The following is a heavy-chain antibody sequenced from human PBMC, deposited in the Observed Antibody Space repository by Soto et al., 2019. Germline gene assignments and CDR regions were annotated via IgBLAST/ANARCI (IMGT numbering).Heavy chain of an antibody. CDR1: GFTVSSNY. CDR2: IYSGGST. D-gene: IGHD3-10*01. J-gene: IGHJ4*02. V-gene: IGHV3-66*01. CDR3: ASETMEIFDY. Sequence: EVQLVESGGGLVQPGGSLRLSCAASGFTVSSNYMSWVRQAPGKGLEWVSVIYSGGSTYYADSVKGRFTVSRDNSKNTLNLQMNSLRAEDTAVYYCASETMEIFDYWGQGTLVTVSS.